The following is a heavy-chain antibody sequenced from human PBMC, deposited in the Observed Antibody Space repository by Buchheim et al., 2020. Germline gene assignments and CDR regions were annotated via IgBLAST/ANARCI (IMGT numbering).Heavy chain of an antibody. CDR3: AKFASSSWYPYYYYGMDV. Sequence: EVQLLESGGGLVQPGGSLRLSCAASGFTFSSYAMSWVRQAPGKGLEWVSAISGSGGSTYYADSVKGRFTISRDNSKNTPYLQMNSLRAEDTAVYYCAKFASSSWYPYYYYGMDVWGQGTT. J-gene: IGHJ6*02. D-gene: IGHD6-13*01. CDR1: GFTFSSYA. CDR2: ISGSGGST. V-gene: IGHV3-23*01.